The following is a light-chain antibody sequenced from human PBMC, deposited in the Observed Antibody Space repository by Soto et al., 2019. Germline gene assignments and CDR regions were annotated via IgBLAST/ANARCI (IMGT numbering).Light chain of an antibody. Sequence: QSVLTQSPSASGTPGQRVTISCSGSSSNIGSNNVNWYQQVPGTTPKLLIYTNSQRPSGVPDRFSGSKSGTSASLAISGLQSEDEADYYCAAWDDNLNGYVFGAGTKVTVL. CDR3: AAWDDNLNGYV. CDR2: TNS. CDR1: SSNIGSNN. V-gene: IGLV1-44*01. J-gene: IGLJ1*01.